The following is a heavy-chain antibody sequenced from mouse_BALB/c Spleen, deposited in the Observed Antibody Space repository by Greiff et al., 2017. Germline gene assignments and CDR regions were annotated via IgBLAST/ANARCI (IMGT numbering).Heavy chain of an antibody. J-gene: IGHJ4*01. D-gene: IGHD2-4*01. V-gene: IGHV1-87*01. Sequence: QVQLQQSGAELARPGASVKLSCKASGYTFTSYWMQWVKQRPGQGLEWIGAIYPGDGDTRYTQKFKGKATLTADKSSSTAYMQLSSLASEDSAVYYCARNYDWAMDYWGQGTSVTVSS. CDR3: ARNYDWAMDY. CDR1: GYTFTSYW. CDR2: IYPGDGDT.